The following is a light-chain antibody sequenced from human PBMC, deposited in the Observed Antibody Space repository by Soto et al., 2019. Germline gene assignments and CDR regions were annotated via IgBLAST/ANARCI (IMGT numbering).Light chain of an antibody. CDR2: QDS. Sequence: SYELTQPTSVSVSPGQTASITCSGDTLGDKYACWYQQKPGQSPVLVIYQDSKRPSGIPERFSGSNSGNTATLTISGTQAMDEADYYCQAWDSSVVFGGGTKLTVL. V-gene: IGLV3-1*01. CDR3: QAWDSSVV. J-gene: IGLJ2*01. CDR1: TLGDKY.